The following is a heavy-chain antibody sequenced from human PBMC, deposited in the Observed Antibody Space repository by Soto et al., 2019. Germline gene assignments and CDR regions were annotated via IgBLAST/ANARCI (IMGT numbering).Heavy chain of an antibody. CDR2: IKKDGSEK. J-gene: IGHJ4*02. CDR1: GFTFSNYW. CDR3: ARDGYDFWSGKHFDY. V-gene: IGHV3-7*01. D-gene: IGHD3-3*01. Sequence: GGSLRLSCAASGFTFSNYWMSWVRQAPGKGLEWVANIKKDGSEKYYVDSVKGRFTISRDNAKNSLFLQMNSLRAEDTAVYYCARDGYDFWSGKHFDYWGQGTLVTLSS.